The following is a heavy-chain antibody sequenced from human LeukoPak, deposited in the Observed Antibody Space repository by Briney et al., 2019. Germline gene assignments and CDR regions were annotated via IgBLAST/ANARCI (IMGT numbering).Heavy chain of an antibody. CDR1: GGSISSGSYY. D-gene: IGHD2-2*01. CDR3: ARAGRGIVVVPAAIWDDAFDI. CDR2: IYYSGST. Sequence: SETLSLTCTVSGGSISSGSYYWSWIRQHPGKGLEWIGYIYYSGSTYYNPSLKSRVTISVDTSKNQFSLKLSSVTAADTAVYYCARAGRGIVVVPAAIWDDAFDIWGQGTMVTVSS. V-gene: IGHV4-31*03. J-gene: IGHJ3*02.